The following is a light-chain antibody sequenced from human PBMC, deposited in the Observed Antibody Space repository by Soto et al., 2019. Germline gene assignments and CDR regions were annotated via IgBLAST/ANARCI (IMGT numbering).Light chain of an antibody. J-gene: IGLJ1*01. CDR2: DND. Sequence: QSVLTQPPSASGTPGQRVTISASGSTSNIGSNTVSWYQQLPGTAPRLLIYDNDERPSGVPDRFSGSKSATSASLAISGLQPEDEGDYYCAIWDDSRNGYVFGPGTKLTVL. CDR1: TSNIGSNT. V-gene: IGLV1-44*01. CDR3: AIWDDSRNGYV.